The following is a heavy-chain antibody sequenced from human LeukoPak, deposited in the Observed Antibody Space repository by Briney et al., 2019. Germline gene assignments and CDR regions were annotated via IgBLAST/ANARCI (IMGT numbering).Heavy chain of an antibody. CDR3: ARHRCSGGSCYPMNWFDP. Sequence: SETLSLTCTVSGNSFGDYYWSWIRQPAGKGLEWIGRIYTSGSTTYNPSLKSRVTISVDTSKNQFSLKLSSVTAADTAVYYCARHRCSGGSCYPMNWFDPWGQGTLVTVSS. V-gene: IGHV4-4*07. CDR2: IYTSGST. CDR1: GNSFGDYY. D-gene: IGHD2-15*01. J-gene: IGHJ5*02.